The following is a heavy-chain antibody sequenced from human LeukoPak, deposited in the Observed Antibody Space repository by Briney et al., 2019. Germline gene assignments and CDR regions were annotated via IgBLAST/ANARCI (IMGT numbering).Heavy chain of an antibody. CDR3: AREGGWGYYGSGNDFRFDP. CDR2: IYTSGST. Sequence: PSETLSLTCTVSGGSISSGSYYWSWIRQPAGKGLEWIGRIYTSGSTNYNPSLKSRVTISVDTSKNQFSLKLSSVTAADTAVYYCAREGGWGYYGSGNDFRFDPWGQGTLVTVSS. V-gene: IGHV4-61*02. CDR1: GGSISSGSYY. J-gene: IGHJ5*02. D-gene: IGHD3-10*01.